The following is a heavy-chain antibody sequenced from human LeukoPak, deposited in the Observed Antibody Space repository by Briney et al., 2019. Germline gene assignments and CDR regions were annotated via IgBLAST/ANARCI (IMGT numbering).Heavy chain of an antibody. CDR3: AGYSSFDC. D-gene: IGHD3-22*01. J-gene: IGHJ4*02. Sequence: GGSLRLSCAASGFTVSSNYMSWVRQAPGKGLEWVSLIYSGGSTKYADSVKGRFTISRDNSRNTLYLEMNSLRAEDTAVYYCAGYSSFDCWGQGTLVTVSS. CDR1: GFTVSSNY. CDR2: IYSGGST. V-gene: IGHV3-53*01.